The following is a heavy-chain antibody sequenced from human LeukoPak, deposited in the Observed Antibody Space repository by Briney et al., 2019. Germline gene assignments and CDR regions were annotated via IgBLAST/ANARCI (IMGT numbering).Heavy chain of an antibody. CDR1: GGSISSYY. CDR3: ARTKTTMGDY. CDR2: IYYSGST. D-gene: IGHD4-23*01. Sequence: SETLSLTCTVSGGSISSYYWSWIRQPPGKGLEWIGYIYYSGSTNYNPSLKSRVTISVDTSKNQFSLKLSSVTAADTAVYYCARTKTTMGDYWGQGTLVTVSS. J-gene: IGHJ4*02. V-gene: IGHV4-59*12.